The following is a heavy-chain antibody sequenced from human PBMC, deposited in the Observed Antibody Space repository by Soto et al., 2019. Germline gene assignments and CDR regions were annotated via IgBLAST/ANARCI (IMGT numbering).Heavy chain of an antibody. D-gene: IGHD6-19*01. V-gene: IGHV3-43*01. CDR2: ISWDGGST. Sequence: EVQLVESGGVVVQPGGSLRLSCAASGFTFDDYTMHWVRQAPGKGLEWVSLISWDGGSTYYADSVKGRFTISRDNSKNSLYLQMNSLRTEDTALYYCAKDIGGSGWYSLDYWGQGPLVTVSS. CDR1: GFTFDDYT. CDR3: AKDIGGSGWYSLDY. J-gene: IGHJ4*02.